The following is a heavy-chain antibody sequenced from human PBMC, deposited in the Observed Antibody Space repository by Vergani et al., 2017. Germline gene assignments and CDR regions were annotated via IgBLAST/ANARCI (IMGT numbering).Heavy chain of an antibody. CDR1: GATFRSNT. CDR2: IIPVLGKT. D-gene: IGHD2-21*01. V-gene: IGHV1-69*08. J-gene: IGHJ6*02. Sequence: QVQLVQSGAEVKKPGSSVKVSCKASGATFRSNTISWVRQVPGQGLEWMGRIIPVLGKTKYAQDFQGRLTITADTSTSTAYMELTSLRSQDTAVYYCARDPRGYCGDPEDYYYGRDVWGQGTTVTVSS. CDR3: ARDPRGYCGDPEDYYYGRDV.